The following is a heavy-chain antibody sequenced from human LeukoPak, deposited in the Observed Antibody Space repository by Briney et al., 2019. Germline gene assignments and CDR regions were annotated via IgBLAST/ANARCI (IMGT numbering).Heavy chain of an antibody. CDR3: VGAHGSGIIRDY. Sequence: PSENLSLTCAVSGYFIGSGQYWGWIRQPPGKGLEWIGNIYHSGTSYYNPSLKSRMHLSIDTCKNQFSLSLTSVTATDTAVYYCVGAHGSGIIRDYWGQGLLVTVSS. CDR1: GYFIGSGQY. J-gene: IGHJ4*02. D-gene: IGHD3-10*01. V-gene: IGHV4-38-2*01. CDR2: IYHSGTS.